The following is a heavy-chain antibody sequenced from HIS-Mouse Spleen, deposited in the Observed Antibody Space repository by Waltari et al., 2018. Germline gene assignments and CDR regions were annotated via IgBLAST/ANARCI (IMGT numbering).Heavy chain of an antibody. CDR3: AREIPYSSSWYDWYFDL. J-gene: IGHJ2*01. Sequence: QLQLQESGPGLVKPSETLSLTCTVSGGSISSSSYYWGWIRQPPGKGLEWIGSIYYSGRTYYNPSLKSLVTISGDTAKNQFSLKLSSVTAADTAVYYCAREIPYSSSWYDWYFDLWGRGTLVTVSS. V-gene: IGHV4-39*07. CDR2: IYYSGRT. CDR1: GGSISSSSYY. D-gene: IGHD6-13*01.